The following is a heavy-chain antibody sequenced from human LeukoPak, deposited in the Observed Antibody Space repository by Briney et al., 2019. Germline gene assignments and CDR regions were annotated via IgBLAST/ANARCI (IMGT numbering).Heavy chain of an antibody. Sequence: SETLSLTCAVYGGSFSGYYWSWIRQPPGKGLEWIGEINHSGSTNYNPSLKSRVTISADTSKNQFSLKLSSVTAADTAVYYCARGPSYGCWGQGTLVTVSS. D-gene: IGHD4-17*01. J-gene: IGHJ4*02. V-gene: IGHV4-34*01. CDR1: GGSFSGYY. CDR3: ARGPSYGC. CDR2: INHSGST.